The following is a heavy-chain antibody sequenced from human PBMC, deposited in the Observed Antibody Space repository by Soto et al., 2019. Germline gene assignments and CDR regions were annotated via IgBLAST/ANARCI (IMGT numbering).Heavy chain of an antibody. J-gene: IGHJ4*02. D-gene: IGHD3-9*01. CDR2: ISGSGSST. CDR1: GFTFNRYA. V-gene: IGHV3-23*01. CDR3: AKGGYDILTYFDF. Sequence: EVHLLESGGGLEQPGGSLRLSCGASGFTFNRYAMSWVRQPPGKGLEWVSGISGSGSSTYYADSVKGRFSISRDNSKDTLYLQLNSLRAEDTALYYCAKGGYDILTYFDFWGQGTPVTVSS.